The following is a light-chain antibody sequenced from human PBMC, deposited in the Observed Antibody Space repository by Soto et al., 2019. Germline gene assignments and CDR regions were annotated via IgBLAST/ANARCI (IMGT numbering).Light chain of an antibody. J-gene: IGLJ2*01. V-gene: IGLV3-1*01. CDR2: QDS. Sequence: SYELTQPPSVSVSPGQTASITCSGDRLGDKYVCWYRQKPGQSPVLVIYQDSERPSGIPERFSGSNSGNTATLTISGTQAVDEADYYCQAWDSSTVVFGGGTKVTVL. CDR1: RLGDKY. CDR3: QAWDSSTVV.